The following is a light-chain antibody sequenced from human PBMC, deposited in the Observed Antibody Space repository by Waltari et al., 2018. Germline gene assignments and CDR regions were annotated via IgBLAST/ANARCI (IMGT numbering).Light chain of an antibody. CDR2: DAS. Sequence: EIVLTQSPGTLSFSPGERATLACRASQSVGRSLAWYQQKPGQAPRLLIYDASRRATGIPDRFSGSGSGTDFSLTISRLEPEDFAVYYCQNYVRLPATFGQGTKVEI. CDR3: QNYVRLPAT. V-gene: IGKV3-20*01. CDR1: QSVGRS. J-gene: IGKJ1*01.